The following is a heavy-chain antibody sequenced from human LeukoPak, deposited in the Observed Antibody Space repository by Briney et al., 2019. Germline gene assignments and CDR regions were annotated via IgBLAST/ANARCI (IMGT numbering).Heavy chain of an antibody. J-gene: IGHJ5*02. CDR2: IYYSGST. CDR1: GASISSRSYY. V-gene: IGHV4-39*01. CDR3: ARHEPSSFYYESRGNWFDP. D-gene: IGHD3-22*01. Sequence: SQTLSLTCTVSGASISSRSYYWGWVRQPPGKGLEWFGSIYYSGSTYYNPSLQSRVTMSVDTSNNQVSLKVTSVTAADTAVYYCARHEPSSFYYESRGNWFDPWGQGTLVTVSS.